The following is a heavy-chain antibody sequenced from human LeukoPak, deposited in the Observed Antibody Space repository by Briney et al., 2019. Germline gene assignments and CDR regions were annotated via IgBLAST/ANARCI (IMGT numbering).Heavy chain of an antibody. CDR2: ISGSGGST. J-gene: IGHJ6*02. D-gene: IGHD3-22*01. CDR1: GFTFSSYA. CDR3: AKGLRDSSGYYYYYYYGMDV. Sequence: GGSLRLSCAASGFTFSSYAMSWVRQAPGKGLEWVSAISGSGGSTYYADSVKGRFTISRDNSKNTLYLQMNSLRAEDTVVYYCAKGLRDSSGYYYYYYYGMDVWGQGTTVTVSS. V-gene: IGHV3-23*01.